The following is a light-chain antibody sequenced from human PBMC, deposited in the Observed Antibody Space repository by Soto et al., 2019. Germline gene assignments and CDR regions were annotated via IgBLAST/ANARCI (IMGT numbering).Light chain of an antibody. Sequence: DIQMTQSPSTLSASVGDRVTITCLASQSISSWLAWYQQKPGKATKLLIYKASSLESGVPSRFNGRGSGTEFTLTISSLQPDDFATYYGRQYNSYPTFGQGTNVEIK. V-gene: IGKV1-5*03. CDR2: KAS. CDR3: RQYNSYPT. J-gene: IGKJ1*01. CDR1: QSISSW.